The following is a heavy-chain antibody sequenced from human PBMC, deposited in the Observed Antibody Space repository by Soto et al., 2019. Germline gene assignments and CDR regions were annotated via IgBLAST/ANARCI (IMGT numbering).Heavy chain of an antibody. Sequence: QVPVVQSGGGVVQPGRSLRLSCAASGFTFSSYAMHWVRQAPGKGLEWVAAISHDGNDKYYPDSVKGRFTISRDNSKNTLYLQLNSLRAGDTAVYYCARELGRGAYVQHWGQGTLVTVSS. CDR3: ARELGRGAYVQH. D-gene: IGHD1-26*01. J-gene: IGHJ1*01. CDR2: ISHDGNDK. CDR1: GFTFSSYA. V-gene: IGHV3-30-3*01.